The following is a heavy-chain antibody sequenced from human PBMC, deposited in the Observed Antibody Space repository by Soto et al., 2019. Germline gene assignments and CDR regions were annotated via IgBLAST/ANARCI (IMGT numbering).Heavy chain of an antibody. CDR2: FYSGGIT. CDR3: ARDRGGSGFDY. J-gene: IGHJ4*02. V-gene: IGHV3-66*01. D-gene: IGHD6-19*01. CDR1: GFSVSTSY. Sequence: EVQLVESGGGLVQPGGSLRLSCAASGFSVSTSYMTWVRQAPGKGLEWVSLFYSGGITYYADSVKGRFIISRDNSENTLYLQMNSLRDEDAAVYYCARDRGGSGFDYWGQGTLVTVSS.